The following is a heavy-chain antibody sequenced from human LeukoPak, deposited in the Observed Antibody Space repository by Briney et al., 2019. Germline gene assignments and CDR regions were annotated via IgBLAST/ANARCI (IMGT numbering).Heavy chain of an antibody. CDR1: GFTFSSYD. J-gene: IGHJ4*02. CDR3: TRGKYYYDSSGYYDY. V-gene: IGHV3-13*01. CDR2: IGTAGDT. Sequence: GRSLRLSCVASGFTFSSYDMHWVRQATGKGLEWVSAIGTAGDTYYPGSVKGRFTISRENAKNSLYLQMNSLRAGDTAVYYCTRGKYYYDSSGYYDYWGQGTLVTVSS. D-gene: IGHD3-22*01.